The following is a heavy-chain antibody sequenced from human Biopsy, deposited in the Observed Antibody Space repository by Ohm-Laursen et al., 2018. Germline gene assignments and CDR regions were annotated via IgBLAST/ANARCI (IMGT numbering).Heavy chain of an antibody. V-gene: IGHV3-23*01. CDR2: INTSGGST. J-gene: IGHJ4*02. D-gene: IGHD4-17*01. Sequence: SLRSCSASGFTFSSYAMTWVRQAPGKWLEWVSVINTSGGSTHYAVSVKGRFTISRDNSKNTLYLRMNSLRAEDTAVYYCAKPADSYGSEFYFDYWGQGTLVTVSS. CDR1: GFTFSSYA. CDR3: AKPADSYGSEFYFDY.